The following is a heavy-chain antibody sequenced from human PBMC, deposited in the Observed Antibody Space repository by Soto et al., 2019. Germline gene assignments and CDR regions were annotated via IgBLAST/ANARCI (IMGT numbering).Heavy chain of an antibody. Sequence: GGSLRLSCAESGFTFSSYGMHWVRQAPGKGLEWVAVIWYDGSNKYYADSVKGRFTISRDNSKNTLYLQMNSLRAEDTAVYYCAKEEDSGGYKGFSFDFWGQGALVTVSS. V-gene: IGHV3-33*06. J-gene: IGHJ4*02. CDR2: IWYDGSNK. CDR1: GFTFSSYG. D-gene: IGHD3-22*01. CDR3: AKEEDSGGYKGFSFDF.